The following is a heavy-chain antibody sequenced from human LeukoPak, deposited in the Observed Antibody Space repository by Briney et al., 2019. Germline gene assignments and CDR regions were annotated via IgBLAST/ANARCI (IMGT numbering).Heavy chain of an antibody. J-gene: IGHJ6*03. CDR1: GVSMSAYQ. CDR3: ARHCRSGWPYYYYYYMDV. CDR2: IYTSGST. D-gene: IGHD6-19*01. V-gene: IGHV4-4*09. Sequence: PSETLSLTCTVSGVSMSAYQWSWVRQPPGKGLEWIGYIYTSGSTNYNPSLKSRVTISVDTSKNQFSLKLSSVTAADTAVYYCARHCRSGWPYYYYYYMDVWGKGTTVTVSS.